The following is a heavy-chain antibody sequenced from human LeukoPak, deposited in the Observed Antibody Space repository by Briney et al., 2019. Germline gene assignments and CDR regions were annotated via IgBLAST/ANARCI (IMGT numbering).Heavy chain of an antibody. Sequence: ASVKVSCKVSGYTLTELSMHWVRQAPGKGLEWMGGFDPEDGETIYAQKFQGRVTMTEDTSTDTVYMELSSLRSEDTAVYYCATLGYCTNGVCYHGWFDPWGQGTLVTVSS. J-gene: IGHJ5*02. CDR1: GYTLTELS. CDR2: FDPEDGET. V-gene: IGHV1-24*01. CDR3: ATLGYCTNGVCYHGWFDP. D-gene: IGHD2-8*01.